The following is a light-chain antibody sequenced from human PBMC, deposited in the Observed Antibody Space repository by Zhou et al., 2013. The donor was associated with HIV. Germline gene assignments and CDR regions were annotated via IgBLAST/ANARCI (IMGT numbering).Light chain of an antibody. Sequence: IQLTQSPSSLSASVGDRVTITCRASQGINNYLAWYQQKSGKAPNLVIYGASSLQSGVPSRFSGSGSGTDFTLTISSLQPEDVATYYCQQSYSNPSTFGQGTRLEIK. CDR3: QQSYSNPST. CDR2: GAS. V-gene: IGKV1-39*01. CDR1: QGINNY. J-gene: IGKJ5*01.